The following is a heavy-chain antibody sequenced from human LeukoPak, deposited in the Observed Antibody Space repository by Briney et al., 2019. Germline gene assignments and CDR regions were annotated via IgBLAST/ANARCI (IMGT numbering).Heavy chain of an antibody. D-gene: IGHD3-10*01. Sequence: GASVTVSCKASGYTFTTYAMNWVRQAPGQGLEWMGWINTNTGSPNYAQGFTGRFVFSLDTSVSTAYLQITSLKAEDTAVYYCARTRAPYYYASGSPDFWGQGTLVTGSS. CDR2: INTNTGSP. V-gene: IGHV7-4-1*02. CDR3: ARTRAPYYYASGSPDF. CDR1: GYTFTTYA. J-gene: IGHJ4*02.